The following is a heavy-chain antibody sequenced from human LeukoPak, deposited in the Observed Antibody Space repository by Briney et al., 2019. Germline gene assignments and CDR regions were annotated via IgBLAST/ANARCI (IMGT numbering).Heavy chain of an antibody. J-gene: IGHJ5*02. CDR2: IYTSGST. CDR3: ASSYSSGWYLS. V-gene: IGHV4-61*02. Sequence: SETLSLTCTVSGGSISSGSYYWSWLRQPAGKGLEWIGRIYTSGSTNYNPSLKSRVTISVDTSKNQFSLKLSSVTAADTAVYYCASSYSSGWYLSWGQGTLVTVSS. D-gene: IGHD6-19*01. CDR1: GGSISSGSYY.